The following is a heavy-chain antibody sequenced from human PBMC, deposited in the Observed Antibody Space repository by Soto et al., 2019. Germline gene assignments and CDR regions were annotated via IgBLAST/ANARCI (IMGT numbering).Heavy chain of an antibody. J-gene: IGHJ5*02. CDR3: ARALRAVGMASRFDP. V-gene: IGHV3-11*01. D-gene: IGHD6-13*01. Sequence: QVQLVESGGGLVKPGGSLRLSCAASGFTFGDYSMTWIRQAPGKGLEWVSFIGNRGTGIYYADSVKGRFTIFRDNAKNSLYLQMNSLRAEDTAMYYCARALRAVGMASRFDPWGQGTLVTVSS. CDR2: IGNRGTGI. CDR1: GFTFGDYS.